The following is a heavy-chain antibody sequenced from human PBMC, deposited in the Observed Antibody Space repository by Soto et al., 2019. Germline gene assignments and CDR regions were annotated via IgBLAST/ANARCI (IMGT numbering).Heavy chain of an antibody. V-gene: IGHV3-48*02. Sequence: EVQLVESGGGLVQPGGSLRLSCAASGFTFSSDSMNWVRQAPGKGLEWVSYISSSRSTIYYADSVKGRFTISRDNAKNSLYLQMNSLRDEDTAVYYCARDFGDIVVLPAADSEGYYYYYGMDVWGQGTTVTVSS. CDR1: GFTFSSDS. CDR2: ISSSRSTI. CDR3: ARDFGDIVVLPAADSEGYYYYYGMDV. D-gene: IGHD2-2*01. J-gene: IGHJ6*02.